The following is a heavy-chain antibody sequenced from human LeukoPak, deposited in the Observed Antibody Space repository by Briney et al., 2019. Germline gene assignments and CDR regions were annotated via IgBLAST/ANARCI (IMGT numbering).Heavy chain of an antibody. D-gene: IGHD1-20*01. CDR2: TYYRSKWYN. V-gene: IGHV6-1*01. Sequence: SQTLSLTCAISGDSVSSNSAAWNWIRQSPSRGLEWLGRTYYRSKWYNDYAVSVKSRITINPDTSKNQFSLQLNSVTPEDTAVYYCARDTLITGQNLPSAFDIWGQGTMVTVSS. J-gene: IGHJ3*02. CDR1: GDSVSSNSAA. CDR3: ARDTLITGQNLPSAFDI.